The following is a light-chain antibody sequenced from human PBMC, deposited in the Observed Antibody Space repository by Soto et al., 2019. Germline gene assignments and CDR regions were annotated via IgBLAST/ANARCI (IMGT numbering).Light chain of an antibody. CDR3: QQYGGSLPYT. Sequence: EIVLTQSPGTLSLSPGERATLSCRASQSVSSSYLAWYQQKPGQAPRLLIYGASSRPTGIPDRFSGSGCGTVFTLAISRLEPEDFAVYYCQQYGGSLPYTFGQGTKLEIK. J-gene: IGKJ2*01. V-gene: IGKV3-20*01. CDR1: QSVSSSY. CDR2: GAS.